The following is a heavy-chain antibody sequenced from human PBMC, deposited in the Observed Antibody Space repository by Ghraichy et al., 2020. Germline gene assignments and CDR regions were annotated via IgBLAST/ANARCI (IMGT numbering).Heavy chain of an antibody. D-gene: IGHD7-27*01. Sequence: SETLSLTCAVYGGSFSGYYWSWIRQPPGKGLEWIGEINHSGSTNYNPSLKSRVTISVDTSKNQFSLKLSSVTAADTAVYYCARLSGQLGIYYYYYYMDVWGKGTTVTVSS. CDR3: ARLSGQLGIYYYYYYMDV. J-gene: IGHJ6*03. V-gene: IGHV4-34*01. CDR1: GGSFSGYY. CDR2: INHSGST.